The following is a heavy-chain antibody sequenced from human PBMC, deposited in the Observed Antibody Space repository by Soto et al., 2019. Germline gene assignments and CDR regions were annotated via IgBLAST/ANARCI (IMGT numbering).Heavy chain of an antibody. Sequence: GESLKISCKGSGYSFTSYWIGWVRQMPGKGLEWMGIIYPGDSDTRYSPSFQGQVTISADKSISTAYLQWSSLKASDTAMYYCARCAGPDDTNDYGDSGAYVAKYYFDYWGQGTLVTVSS. CDR2: IYPGDSDT. V-gene: IGHV5-51*01. CDR1: GYSFTSYW. CDR3: ARCAGPDDTNDYGDSGAYVAKYYFDY. J-gene: IGHJ4*02. D-gene: IGHD4-17*01.